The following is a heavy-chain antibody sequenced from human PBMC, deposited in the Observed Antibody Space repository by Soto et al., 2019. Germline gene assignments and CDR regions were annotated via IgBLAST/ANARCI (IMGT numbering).Heavy chain of an antibody. CDR2: IGSGGDT. D-gene: IGHD3-9*01. CDR1: GFTLSSYD. CDR3: TRKTPPTGMEV. J-gene: IGHJ6*02. Sequence: EVQLVESGGGLVQPGGSLRLSCAASGFTLSSYDIHWVRQATGKGLAWVTGIGSGGDTHYADSVKGRFIISREDGKNSLYLQMNNLRVGDTAVYYCTRKTPPTGMEVWGQGATVTVSS. V-gene: IGHV3-13*01.